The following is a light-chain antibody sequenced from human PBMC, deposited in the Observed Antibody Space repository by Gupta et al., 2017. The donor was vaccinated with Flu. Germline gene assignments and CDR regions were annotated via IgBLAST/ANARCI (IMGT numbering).Light chain of an antibody. CDR2: AVT. J-gene: IGLJ1*01. CDR1: TPDVGGYNY. CDR3: SSHAGSNDLV. Sequence: SALTQPPPASGSPGPSVPTSCSWTTPDVGGYNYVSWYQQPPGTAPKLIIDAVTKRPSGVSDRFSGSKSGNTAALTVSGRQDEEEAEYYCSSHAGSNDLVFGTGTKVTVL. V-gene: IGLV2-8*01.